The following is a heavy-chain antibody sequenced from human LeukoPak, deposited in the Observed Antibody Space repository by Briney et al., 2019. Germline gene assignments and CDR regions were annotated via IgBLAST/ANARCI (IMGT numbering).Heavy chain of an antibody. CDR3: ARAGYCSSTSCYVGNWFDP. D-gene: IGHD2-2*01. Sequence: ASVKVSCKASGYTFTSYGISWVRQAPGQGLEWMGWISAYNGNTNYAQKLQGRVTMTTDTSPSTAYMELRSLRSDDTAVYYCARAGYCSSTSCYVGNWFDPWGQGTLVTVSS. CDR2: ISAYNGNT. J-gene: IGHJ5*02. CDR1: GYTFTSYG. V-gene: IGHV1-18*01.